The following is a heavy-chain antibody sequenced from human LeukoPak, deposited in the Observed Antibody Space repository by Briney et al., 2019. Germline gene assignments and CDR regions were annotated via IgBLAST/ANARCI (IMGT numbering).Heavy chain of an antibody. J-gene: IGHJ4*02. V-gene: IGHV4-30-2*01. CDR3: ARGLYYFDY. D-gene: IGHD2-21*02. CDR1: DGSITTDDYY. Sequence: SETLSLTCAVSDGSITTDDYYWSWIRQPPGKGLEWIGYIYHSGSTYCNPSLKSRVTISVDRSKNQFSLKLSSVTAADTAVYYCARGLYYFDYWGQGTLVTVSS. CDR2: IYHSGST.